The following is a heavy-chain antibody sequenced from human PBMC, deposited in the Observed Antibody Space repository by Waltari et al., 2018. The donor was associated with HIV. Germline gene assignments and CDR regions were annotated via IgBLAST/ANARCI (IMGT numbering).Heavy chain of an antibody. Sequence: QVQLVQSGAEVKKPGASVKVSCKVSGHTLSELSMHLVRQVPGKGREWMGNFDPEDDETIYAQKFQGRVTMTEDTSSDTAYMELSSLTSGDTAVYYCATDFSGMVRAYSYYSLDVWGQGTTVTVSS. V-gene: IGHV1-24*01. J-gene: IGHJ6*02. D-gene: IGHD3-10*01. CDR2: FDPEDDET. CDR1: GHTLSELS. CDR3: ATDFSGMVRAYSYYSLDV.